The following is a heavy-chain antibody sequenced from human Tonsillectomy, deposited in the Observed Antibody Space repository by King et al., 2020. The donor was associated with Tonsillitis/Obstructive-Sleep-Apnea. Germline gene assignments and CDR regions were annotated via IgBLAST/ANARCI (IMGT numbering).Heavy chain of an antibody. CDR1: EFTFSSYE. D-gene: IGHD2-21*02. V-gene: IGHV3-48*03. J-gene: IGHJ3*02. Sequence: VQLVESGGGLVQPGGSLRLSCAASEFTFSSYEMNWVRQAPGKGLEWVSYISSSGSTIYYADSVKGRFTISRDNAKNSLYLQMNSLRAEDTAIYYCAREVVVTATQIRHDAFDIWGQGTMVTVSS. CDR3: AREVVVTATQIRHDAFDI. CDR2: ISSSGSTI.